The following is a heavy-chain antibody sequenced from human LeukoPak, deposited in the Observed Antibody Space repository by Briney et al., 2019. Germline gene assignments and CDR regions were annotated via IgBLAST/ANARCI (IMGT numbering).Heavy chain of an antibody. D-gene: IGHD2/OR15-2a*01. CDR2: IYPGDSDT. Sequence: GGSLRLSCAASGFSFSSYAMSWVRQAPGKGLEWMGIIYPGDSDTRYSPSFQGQVTISADKSISTAYLQWSSLKASDTAMYYCARHGVIAAFDIWGQGTMVTVSS. CDR3: ARHGVIAAFDI. J-gene: IGHJ3*02. V-gene: IGHV5-51*01. CDR1: GFSFSSYA.